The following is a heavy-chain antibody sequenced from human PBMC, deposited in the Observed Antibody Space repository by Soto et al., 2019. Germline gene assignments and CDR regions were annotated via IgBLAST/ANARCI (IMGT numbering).Heavy chain of an antibody. Sequence: QVQLVQSGAEVKKPGSSVKVSCKASGGTFSSYTISWVRQAPGQGLEWMGGIIPIFGTANYAQKFQGRVTITADEYTSTAYMELSSLRSEDTAVYYCARYGDPFWRGLDYYYYGMDVWGQGTTVTVSS. CDR2: IIPIFGTA. V-gene: IGHV1-69*12. D-gene: IGHD3-3*01. CDR1: GGTFSSYT. CDR3: ARYGDPFWRGLDYYYYGMDV. J-gene: IGHJ6*02.